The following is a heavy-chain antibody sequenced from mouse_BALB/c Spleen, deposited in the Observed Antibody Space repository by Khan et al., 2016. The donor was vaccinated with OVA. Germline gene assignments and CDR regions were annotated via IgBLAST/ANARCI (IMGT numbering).Heavy chain of an antibody. CDR3: ASELGRYYALDY. D-gene: IGHD4-1*01. CDR1: GYSITSDYA. J-gene: IGHJ4*01. V-gene: IGHV3-2*02. Sequence: EVQLQESGPGLVKPSQSLSLTCTVTGYSITSDYAWNWVRQFPGNKLEWMGYISYRGSTTYNPSLKSRISITRDTSKDQFFLPLKSVTAEDTAKYYCASELGRYYALDYWGQGTSVTVSS. CDR2: ISYRGST.